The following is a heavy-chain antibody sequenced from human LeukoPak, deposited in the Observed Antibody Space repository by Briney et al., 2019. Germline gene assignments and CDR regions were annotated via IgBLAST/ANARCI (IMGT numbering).Heavy chain of an antibody. CDR3: ARRVCSGNNCYFRWFDP. D-gene: IGHD2-2*01. V-gene: IGHV4-34*01. J-gene: IGHJ5*02. CDR2: INHSGST. Sequence: SETLSLTCAVYGGSFSGYYWSWIRQPPGKGLEWIGEINHSGSTNYNPSLKSRVTISVDTSKNQFSLRLSSVAAANTALYYCARRVCSGNNCYFRWFDPWGQGTLVTVSS. CDR1: GGSFSGYY.